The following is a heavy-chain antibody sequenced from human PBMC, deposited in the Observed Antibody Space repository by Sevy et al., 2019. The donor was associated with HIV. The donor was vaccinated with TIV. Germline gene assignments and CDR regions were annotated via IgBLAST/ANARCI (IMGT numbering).Heavy chain of an antibody. D-gene: IGHD5-18*01. CDR3: ARGGGYSYGYYYYYYGMDV. CDR1: GGSFSGYY. J-gene: IGHJ6*02. CDR2: INHSGST. V-gene: IGHV4-34*01. Sequence: SEPLSLTCAVYGGSFSGYYWSWIRQPPGKGLEWIGEINHSGSTNYNPSLKSRVTISVDTSKNQFSLKLSSVTAADTAVYYCARGGGYSYGYYYYYYGMDVWGQGTTVTVSS.